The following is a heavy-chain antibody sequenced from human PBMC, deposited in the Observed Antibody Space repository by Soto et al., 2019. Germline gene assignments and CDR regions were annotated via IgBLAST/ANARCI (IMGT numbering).Heavy chain of an antibody. J-gene: IGHJ5*02. Sequence: ASVKVSCKASGYIFTNNDVSWVRQATGQGLEWMGWMNPGSGDTGYAQKFQGRVTMTRDISIATAYMELSSLRSDDTAIYYCARMATFGWPNWFDPSGQGTMITF. CDR2: MNPGSGDT. CDR1: GYIFTNND. V-gene: IGHV1-8*01. CDR3: ARMATFGWPNWFDP. D-gene: IGHD3-16*01.